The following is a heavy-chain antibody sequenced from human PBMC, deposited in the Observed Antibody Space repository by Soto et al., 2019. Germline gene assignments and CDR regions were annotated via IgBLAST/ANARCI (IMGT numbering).Heavy chain of an antibody. D-gene: IGHD6-19*01. CDR3: ARDGSGWAADDTYFDY. CDR2: IYHSGTT. CDR1: GGSISSGGYS. V-gene: IGHV4-30-2*01. J-gene: IGHJ4*02. Sequence: PSGTLSLTCAVSGGSISSGGYSWRWNRQPPGKGLEWIGYIYHSGTTYYNPSLKSRVTISVDRSKNQFSLKLSSVTAADTAVYSCARDGSGWAADDTYFDYWGQGTLVTVSS.